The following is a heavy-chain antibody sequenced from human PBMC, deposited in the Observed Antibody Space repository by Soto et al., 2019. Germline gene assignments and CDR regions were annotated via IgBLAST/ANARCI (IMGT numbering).Heavy chain of an antibody. J-gene: IGHJ3*02. CDR2: ISGGTGTT. CDR1: GITFSSYS. CDR3: ATVLSAAFDI. V-gene: IGHV3-23*01. Sequence: GGSLRLSCAVSGITFSSYSMNWVRQAPGKGLEWVSGISGGTGTTYYADSVKGRFTISRDNSKNTVYLQMNSLRAEDTALYYCATVLSAAFDIWGQGTMVTVSS.